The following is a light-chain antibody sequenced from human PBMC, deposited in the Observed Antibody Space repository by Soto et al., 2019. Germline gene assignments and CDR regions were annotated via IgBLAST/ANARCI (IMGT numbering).Light chain of an antibody. Sequence: QSALTQPASVSGSPGQSIAISCTGTSSDVGGYNYVSWYQQHPGKTPNLMIYDVSNRPSGVSNRFSVSKSGNTASLTISGLQAEDEADYYCSSYTSSSTWVFGGGTKRTVL. CDR2: DVS. CDR3: SSYTSSSTWV. J-gene: IGLJ3*02. V-gene: IGLV2-14*01. CDR1: SSDVGGYNY.